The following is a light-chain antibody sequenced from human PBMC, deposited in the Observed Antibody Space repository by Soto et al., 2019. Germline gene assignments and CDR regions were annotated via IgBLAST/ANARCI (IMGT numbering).Light chain of an antibody. Sequence: QSALTQPPSASGSPGQSVAISCTGTSSDVGGYNYVSWYQQHPGKAPKLMIYEVNKRPSGVPDRFSGSKSGNTASLTVSGLQAEDEADYYCSSYTGGSLVFGGGTKLTVL. CDR2: EVN. CDR1: SSDVGGYNY. J-gene: IGLJ2*01. V-gene: IGLV2-8*01. CDR3: SSYTGGSLV.